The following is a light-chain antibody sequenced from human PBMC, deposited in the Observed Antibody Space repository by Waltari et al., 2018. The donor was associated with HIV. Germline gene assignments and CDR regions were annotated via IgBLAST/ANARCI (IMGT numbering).Light chain of an antibody. CDR3: QSYDRSLSVI. CDR1: SSNIGAGYH. J-gene: IGLJ2*01. Sequence: QSVLTQPPSVSGAPGQRVTISCTGSSSNIGAGYHVHWYQQLPGTAPKLLITTNTNRPSGVPDRFSGSKSGTSASLAITGLQAEDEADYYCQSYDRSLSVIFGGGTKLTVL. V-gene: IGLV1-40*01. CDR2: TNT.